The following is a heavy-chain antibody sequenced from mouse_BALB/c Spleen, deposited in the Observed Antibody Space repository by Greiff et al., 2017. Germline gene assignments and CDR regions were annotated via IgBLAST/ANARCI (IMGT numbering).Heavy chain of an antibody. Sequence: EVQLVESGGGLVKLGGSLKLSCAASGFTFSSYYMSWVRQTPEKRLELVAAINSNGGSTYYPDTVKGRFTISRDNAKNTLYLQMSSLKSEDTALYYCARHGDGTYAMDYWGQGTSVTVSS. D-gene: IGHD1-1*01. CDR1: GFTFSSYY. J-gene: IGHJ4*01. CDR2: INSNGGST. CDR3: ARHGDGTYAMDY. V-gene: IGHV5-6-2*01.